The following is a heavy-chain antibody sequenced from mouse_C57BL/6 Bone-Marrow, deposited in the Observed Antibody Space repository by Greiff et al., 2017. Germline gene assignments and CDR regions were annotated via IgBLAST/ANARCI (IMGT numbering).Heavy chain of an antibody. Sequence: VQLQQSGPVLVKPGASVKMSCKASGYTFTDYYMNWVKPSHGKGLEWIGVINPYNGGTSSNQKFKGKATLTVDKSSSTAYMELSSLTSEDSAVYYCASSYGNYAMDYWGQGTSVTVSS. CDR3: ASSYGNYAMDY. D-gene: IGHD2-1*01. J-gene: IGHJ4*01. CDR2: INPYNGGT. CDR1: GYTFTDYY. V-gene: IGHV1-19*01.